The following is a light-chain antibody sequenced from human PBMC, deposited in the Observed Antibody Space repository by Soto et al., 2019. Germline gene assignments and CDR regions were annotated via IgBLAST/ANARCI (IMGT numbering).Light chain of an antibody. V-gene: IGKV3-15*01. J-gene: IGKJ5*01. CDR1: QSVSSN. CDR2: GAS. Sequence: EIVMTQSPATLSVSPGERATLSCRASQSVSSNLAWSQQKPGQAPRLLIYGASTRATGIPARFSGSGSGTEFTLTISSLQSEDFAVYYCQQYNNWPPEFTFGQGTRLEIK. CDR3: QQYNNWPPEFT.